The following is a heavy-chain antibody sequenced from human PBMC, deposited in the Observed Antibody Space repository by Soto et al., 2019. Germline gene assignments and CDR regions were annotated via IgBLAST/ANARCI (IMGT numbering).Heavy chain of an antibody. CDR3: AKGVLGYCSSNSCYGMDV. Sequence: SLRLSCAASRFTFSSYGMHWVRQAPGKGLEWVAVISYDGSNKYYADSVKGRFTISRDNSKDTLYLQMNSLRAEDTAVYYCAKGVLGYCSSNSCYGMDVWGQGTTVTVSS. J-gene: IGHJ6*02. CDR2: ISYDGSNK. D-gene: IGHD2-2*01. V-gene: IGHV3-30*18. CDR1: RFTFSSYG.